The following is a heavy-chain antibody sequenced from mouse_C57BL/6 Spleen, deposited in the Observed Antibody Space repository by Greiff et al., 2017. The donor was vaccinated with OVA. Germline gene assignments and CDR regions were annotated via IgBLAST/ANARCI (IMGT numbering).Heavy chain of an antibody. D-gene: IGHD2-2*01. Sequence: EVQLQQSGPELVKPGASVKISCKASGYTFTDYYMNWVKQSHGKSLEWIGDINPNNGGTSYNQKFKGKATLTVDKSSSTAYMELRSLTSEDSAVYYCAREGLERETFAYWGQGTLVTVSA. CDR2: INPNNGGT. CDR3: AREGLERETFAY. V-gene: IGHV1-26*01. CDR1: GYTFTDYY. J-gene: IGHJ3*01.